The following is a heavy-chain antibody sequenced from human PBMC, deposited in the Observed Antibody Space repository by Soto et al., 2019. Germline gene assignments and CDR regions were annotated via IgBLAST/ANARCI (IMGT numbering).Heavy chain of an antibody. CDR2: INPSGGST. Sequence: ASVKVSCKASGYTFTIYYMHCVLQAPGQGLEWMGIINPSGGSTSYAQKFQGRVTMTRDTSTSTVYMELSSLRSEDTAVYYCARVITGTTQFDPWGQGTLVTVSS. V-gene: IGHV1-46*01. D-gene: IGHD1-20*01. CDR3: ARVITGTTQFDP. CDR1: GYTFTIYY. J-gene: IGHJ5*02.